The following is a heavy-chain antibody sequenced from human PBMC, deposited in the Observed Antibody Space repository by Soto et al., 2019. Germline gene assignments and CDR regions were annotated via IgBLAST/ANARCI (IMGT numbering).Heavy chain of an antibody. CDR1: GFSFSNAL. CDR3: TTDRGYDFWSGYYYYYYGMDV. V-gene: IGHV3-15*07. J-gene: IGHJ6*02. Sequence: SLRLAWAASGFSFSNALMNWVRQAPGKRLEWVGRIKSKTDGGTTDYAAPVKGRFTISRDDSKNTLYLQMNSLKTEDTAVYYCTTDRGYDFWSGYYYYYYGMDVWGQGTTVTVSS. CDR2: IKSKTDGGTT. D-gene: IGHD3-3*01.